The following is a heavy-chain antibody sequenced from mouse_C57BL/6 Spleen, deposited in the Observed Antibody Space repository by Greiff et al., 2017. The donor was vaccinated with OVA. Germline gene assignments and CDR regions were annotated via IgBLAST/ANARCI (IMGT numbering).Heavy chain of an antibody. CDR3: ASGYGTWGWFAY. J-gene: IGHJ3*01. D-gene: IGHD1-1*01. V-gene: IGHV1-82*01. CDR2: IYPGDGDT. Sequence: QVQLQQSGPELVKPGASVKISCKASGYAFSSSWMNWVKQRPGKGLEWIGRIYPGDGDTNYNGKFKGKATRTADKSSSTAYMQLSSLTSEDSAVYFCASGYGTWGWFAYWGQGTLVTVSA. CDR1: GYAFSSSW.